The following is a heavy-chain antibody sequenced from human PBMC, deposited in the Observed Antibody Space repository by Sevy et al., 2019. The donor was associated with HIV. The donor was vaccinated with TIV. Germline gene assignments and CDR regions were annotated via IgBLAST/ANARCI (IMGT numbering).Heavy chain of an antibody. CDR1: GFTFSTYN. J-gene: IGHJ4*02. Sequence: GGSLRLSCAASGFTFSTYNMNWVRQAPGKGLEWVSSITSRSNYIYHADSVKGRFTISRDNAKNSLYLQMNSLRAEDSAVYYCARETIGYCSSISCHYFDYWGQGTLVTVSS. CDR2: ITSRSNYI. V-gene: IGHV3-21*01. CDR3: ARETIGYCSSISCHYFDY. D-gene: IGHD2-2*01.